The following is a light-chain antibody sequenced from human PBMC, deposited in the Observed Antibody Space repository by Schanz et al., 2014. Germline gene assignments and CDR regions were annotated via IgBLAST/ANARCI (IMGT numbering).Light chain of an antibody. J-gene: IGKJ1*01. CDR3: QHYHSSSWT. V-gene: IGKV3-11*01. Sequence: EIVLTQSPATLSLSPGERATLSCRASQSVSSYLAWYQQKPGQAPRLLIYDASNRATGIPARFSGSGSGTDFTLTISRVEPEDFAIYYCQHYHSSSWTFGQGTRVEVK. CDR2: DAS. CDR1: QSVSSY.